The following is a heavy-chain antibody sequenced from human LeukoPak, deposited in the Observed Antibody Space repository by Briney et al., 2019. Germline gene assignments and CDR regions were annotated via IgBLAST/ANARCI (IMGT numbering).Heavy chain of an antibody. CDR1: GGSITSSSYY. CDR2: INHSGST. J-gene: IGHJ4*02. V-gene: IGHV4-39*01. D-gene: IGHD3-10*01. Sequence: PSETLSLTCTVSGGSITSSSYYWGWIRQPPGKGLEWIGEINHSGSTNYSPSLKSRVTISVDTSKNQFSLKLSSVTAADTVVYYCARRLYYGSGSYLYYFDYWGQGTLVTVSS. CDR3: ARRLYYGSGSYLYYFDY.